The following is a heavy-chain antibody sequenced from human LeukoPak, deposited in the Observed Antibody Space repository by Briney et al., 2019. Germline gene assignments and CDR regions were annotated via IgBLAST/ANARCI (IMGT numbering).Heavy chain of an antibody. CDR2: ISSSSSYI. CDR3: ARDFGVVTDSDY. D-gene: IGHD3-3*01. Sequence: GGSLRLSCAASGFTFSSYSMNWVRQAPGKGLEWVSSISSSSSYIYYADSVEGRFTISRDNAKNSLYLQMNSLRAEDTAVYYCARDFGVVTDSDYWGQGTLVTVSS. CDR1: GFTFSSYS. J-gene: IGHJ4*02. V-gene: IGHV3-21*01.